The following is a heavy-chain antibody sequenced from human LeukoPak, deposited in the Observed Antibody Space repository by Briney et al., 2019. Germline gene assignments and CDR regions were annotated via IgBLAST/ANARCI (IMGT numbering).Heavy chain of an antibody. CDR3: ARAPVTSCRGAFCYPFDL. CDR1: GFPLSSYA. V-gene: IGHV3-23*01. Sequence: PGGSLRLSCAASGFPLSSYAMSWVRQVPGKGQEWVSATSSSDDGTYHADSVRGRFTIYRDNFRNTLYLQMNRLRVEDAALYYCARAPVTSCRGAFCYPFDLWGQGVLVTVSS. CDR2: TSSSDDGT. D-gene: IGHD2-21*01. J-gene: IGHJ4*02.